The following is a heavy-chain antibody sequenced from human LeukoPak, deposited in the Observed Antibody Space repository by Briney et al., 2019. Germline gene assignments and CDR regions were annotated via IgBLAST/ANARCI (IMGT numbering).Heavy chain of an antibody. V-gene: IGHV1-18*01. Sequence: GASVKVSCKASGYTFTSYDIDWVRQATGQGLEWMGWMNPNNGNTNYAQKLQGRVTMTTDTSTSTAYMELRSLRSDDTAVYYCARGGQYSGNYPSTYWGQGTLVTVSS. CDR2: MNPNNGNT. J-gene: IGHJ4*02. D-gene: IGHD1-26*01. CDR3: ARGGQYSGNYPSTY. CDR1: GYTFTSYD.